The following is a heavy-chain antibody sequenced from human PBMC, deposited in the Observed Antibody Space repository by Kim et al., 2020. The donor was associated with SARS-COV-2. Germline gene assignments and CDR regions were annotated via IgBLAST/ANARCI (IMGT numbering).Heavy chain of an antibody. CDR1: GFTFSSYG. V-gene: IGHV3-33*06. J-gene: IGHJ6*02. D-gene: IGHD3-16*01. CDR3: AKGRSAVYVWGSYSGMDV. Sequence: GGSLRLSCAASGFTFSSYGMHWVRQAPGKGLEWVAVIWYDGSNKYYADSVKGRFTISRDNSTNTLYLQMNSLRAEDTAVYYCAKGRSAVYVWGSYSGMDVGGQGTTVTVSS. CDR2: IWYDGSNK.